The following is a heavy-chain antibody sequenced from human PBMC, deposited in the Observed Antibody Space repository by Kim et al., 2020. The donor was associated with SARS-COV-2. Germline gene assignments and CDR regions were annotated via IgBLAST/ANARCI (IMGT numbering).Heavy chain of an antibody. CDR2: ISWNSGSI. V-gene: IGHV3-9*01. J-gene: IGHJ4*02. D-gene: IGHD3-9*01. CDR1: GFTFDDYA. Sequence: GGSLRLSCAASGFTFDDYAMHWVRQAPGKGLEWVSGISWNSGSIGYADSVKGRFTISRDNAKNSLYLQMNSLRAEDTALYYCAKDKRYFDWLSGPTSFDYWGQGTLVTVSS. CDR3: AKDKRYFDWLSGPTSFDY.